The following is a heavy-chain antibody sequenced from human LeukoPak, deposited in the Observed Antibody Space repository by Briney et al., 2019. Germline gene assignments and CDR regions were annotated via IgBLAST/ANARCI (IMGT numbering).Heavy chain of an antibody. Sequence: ASVKVSCKASGYTFTGYYMHWVRQAPGQGLEWMGWINPNSGGTNYAQEFQGRVTMTRDTSISTAYMELSRLRSDDTAVYYCARDPQGAVAGTFLDYWGQGTLVTVSS. CDR2: INPNSGGT. V-gene: IGHV1-2*02. CDR3: ARDPQGAVAGTFLDY. CDR1: GYTFTGYY. J-gene: IGHJ4*02. D-gene: IGHD6-19*01.